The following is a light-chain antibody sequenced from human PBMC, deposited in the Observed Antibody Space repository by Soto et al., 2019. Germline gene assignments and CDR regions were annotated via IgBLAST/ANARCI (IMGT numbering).Light chain of an antibody. CDR3: QHYNSYSEA. Sequence: IRLTQSPSSLSASVGDRVTITCRASKTISSWLAWYQQKPGKAPKLLIYKASTLKSGVPSRFSGSGSGTESTLTISSLQPDDFATYYCQHYNSYSEAFGQGPKVDIK. V-gene: IGKV1-5*03. CDR1: KTISSW. J-gene: IGKJ1*01. CDR2: KAS.